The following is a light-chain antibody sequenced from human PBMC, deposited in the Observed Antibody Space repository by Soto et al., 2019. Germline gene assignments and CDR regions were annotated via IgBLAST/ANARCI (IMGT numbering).Light chain of an antibody. CDR2: DAS. J-gene: IGKJ1*01. Sequence: EILLTQSPSTLSLSPGERATLSCGAGQSVSTYLAWYQQRPGQAPRLLIYDASNRATGIPARFSGSGSGTDFTLTISSLEPEDFEVYYCQQRSNWPRTFGQGTKVDIK. CDR3: QQRSNWPRT. CDR1: QSVSTY. V-gene: IGKV3-11*01.